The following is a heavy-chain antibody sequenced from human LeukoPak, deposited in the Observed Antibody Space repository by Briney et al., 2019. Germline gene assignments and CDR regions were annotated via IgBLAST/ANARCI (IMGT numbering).Heavy chain of an antibody. Sequence: PSETLSLTCTVSGYSISSGYYWGWIRQPPGKGLEWIGSIYHSGSTYYNPSLKSRVTISVDTSKNQFSLKLSSVTAADTAVYYCARLVGGSYSHDYWGQGTLVTVSS. D-gene: IGHD1-26*01. V-gene: IGHV4-38-2*02. CDR1: GYSISSGYY. J-gene: IGHJ4*02. CDR3: ARLVGGSYSHDY. CDR2: IYHSGST.